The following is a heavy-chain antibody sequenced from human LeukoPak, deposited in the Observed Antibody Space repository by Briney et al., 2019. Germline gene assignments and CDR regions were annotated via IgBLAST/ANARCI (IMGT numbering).Heavy chain of an antibody. CDR3: ARDPSTVVNRPYYFDG. J-gene: IGHJ4*02. D-gene: IGHD4-23*01. CDR2: INDRGIT. Sequence: SDTLSLTCAVSVGSFSGYHWNWLRQAPGKGLEWIGEINDRGITNYNPSLKSRLTILIDTSKKQFSLKLRSVTAADTAVYFCARDPSTVVNRPYYFDGWGQGTLVTVSS. CDR1: VGSFSGYH. V-gene: IGHV4-34*01.